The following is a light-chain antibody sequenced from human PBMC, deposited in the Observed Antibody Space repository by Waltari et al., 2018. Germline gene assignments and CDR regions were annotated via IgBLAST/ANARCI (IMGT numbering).Light chain of an antibody. V-gene: IGKV4-1*01. J-gene: IGKJ2*01. CDR1: QSVLYSSNNKNY. CDR3: QQYYSTPYT. CDR2: WAS. Sequence: DIVMTQSPDSLGVSLGASATINCKSSQSVLYSSNNKNYLAWYQQKPGQPPKLLIYWASTRESGVPDRFSGSGSGTDFTLTISSLQAEDVAVYYCQQYYSTPYTFGQGTKLEIK.